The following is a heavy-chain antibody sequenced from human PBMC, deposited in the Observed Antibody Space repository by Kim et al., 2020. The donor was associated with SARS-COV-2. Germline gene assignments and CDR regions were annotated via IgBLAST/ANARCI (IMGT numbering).Heavy chain of an antibody. CDR2: VSPNSGGT. V-gene: IGHV1-2*02. CDR1: GFTFTSYY. J-gene: IGHJ4*02. D-gene: IGHD3-16*01. CDR3: TRAMFMLDKSAYFY. Sequence: ASVKVSCKTSGFTFTSYYIHWVRQAPGKGLEWMGAVSPNSGGTNSAQVFQGRVTVSSDTSISTAYMELRSLRSDDTAVYYCTRAMFMLDKSAYFYLGQGT.